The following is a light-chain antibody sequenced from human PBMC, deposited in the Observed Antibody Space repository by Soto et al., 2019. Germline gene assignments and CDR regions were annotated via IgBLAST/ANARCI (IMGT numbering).Light chain of an antibody. CDR3: QQRSTWPT. CDR1: QSVSSY. J-gene: IGKJ5*01. Sequence: EIVLTQSPGTLSLSPGERATLSCRASQSVSSYLAWYQQKPGQAPRLLIYDASVRATGTPARFSGSGSGTAFTLTISSLEPEDFALYYCQQRSTWPTFGQGTRLEIK. CDR2: DAS. V-gene: IGKV3-11*01.